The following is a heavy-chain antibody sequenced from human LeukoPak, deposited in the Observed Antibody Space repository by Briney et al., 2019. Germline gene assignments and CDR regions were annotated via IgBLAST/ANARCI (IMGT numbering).Heavy chain of an antibody. Sequence: SETLSLTCTVSGGSIGTYYWSWIRQSPGEGLERSGYIYVTGGTRYNPYLQRRFTISVDTSRNQLFLKMSSVTAADRAVYYCARHIGGGIDDIDVWGKGTKVTVSS. CDR3: ARHIGGGIDDIDV. J-gene: IGHJ6*03. D-gene: IGHD3-16*02. CDR2: IYVTGGT. V-gene: IGHV4-59*08. CDR1: GGSIGTYY.